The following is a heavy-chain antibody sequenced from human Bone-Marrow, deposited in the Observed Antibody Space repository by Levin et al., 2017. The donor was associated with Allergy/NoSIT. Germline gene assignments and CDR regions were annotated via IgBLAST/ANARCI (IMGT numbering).Heavy chain of an antibody. V-gene: IGHV3-53*01. CDR3: AIFGSGNDYSAFDI. CDR2: IYSGGRG. D-gene: IGHD3-10*01. J-gene: IGHJ3*02. Sequence: GESLKISCAASGFTVSSNHMSWVRQAPGKGLEWVSLIYSGGRGYYADSVRGRFTISRDTSKNTLYLQLNSLRAEDTAVYYCAIFGSGNDYSAFDIWGQGTMVTVSS. CDR1: GFTVSSNH.